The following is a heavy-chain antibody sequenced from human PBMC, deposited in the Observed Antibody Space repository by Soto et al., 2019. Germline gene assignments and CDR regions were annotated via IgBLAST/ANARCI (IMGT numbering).Heavy chain of an antibody. V-gene: IGHV3-33*01. CDR3: ARDARNHYFDY. J-gene: IGHJ4*02. CDR2: IWYDGSNQ. CDR1: GFSFSDFG. Sequence: GGSLRLSCAASGFSFSDFGMHWVRQAPGKGLEWLATIWYDGSNQYYAESVKDRFTISRDKSKNTLHLQMSSLRPEDTAIYYCARDARNHYFDYWGQGTLVTVSS.